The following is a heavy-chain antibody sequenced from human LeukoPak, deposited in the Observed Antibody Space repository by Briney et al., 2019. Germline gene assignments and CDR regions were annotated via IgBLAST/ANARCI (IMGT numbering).Heavy chain of an antibody. CDR1: GGSISSSSYY. Sequence: SETLSLTCTVSGGSISSSSYYWGWIRQPPGKGLEWIGSIYYSGSTYYNPSLKSRVTISVDTSKNQFPLKLSSVTAADTAVYYCARGRMTPVVTLAPRHAFDIWGQGTMVTVSS. D-gene: IGHD4-23*01. CDR2: IYYSGST. CDR3: ARGRMTPVVTLAPRHAFDI. V-gene: IGHV4-39*06. J-gene: IGHJ3*02.